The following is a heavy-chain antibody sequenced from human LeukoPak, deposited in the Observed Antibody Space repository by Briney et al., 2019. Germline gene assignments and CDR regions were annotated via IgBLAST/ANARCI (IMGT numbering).Heavy chain of an antibody. Sequence: PGGSLRLSCAVSGFTFSSYAVHWVRQAPGKGLEWVAVISFDGSNKYYADSVKGRFTISRDSSKNTLYLQMSSLRAEDTAVYYCAFLGGGWLDAFDIWGQGTMVTVSS. J-gene: IGHJ3*02. D-gene: IGHD5-24*01. V-gene: IGHV3-30*03. CDR2: ISFDGSNK. CDR1: GFTFSSYA. CDR3: AFLGGGWLDAFDI.